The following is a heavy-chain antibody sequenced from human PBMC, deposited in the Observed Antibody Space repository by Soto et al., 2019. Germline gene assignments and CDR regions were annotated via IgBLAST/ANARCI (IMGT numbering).Heavy chain of an antibody. D-gene: IGHD1-1*01. CDR2: IYYSGST. CDR1: GGSISSGGYY. CDR3: ARSRWVRKTGTTGFEY. J-gene: IGHJ4*02. V-gene: IGHV4-31*03. Sequence: PSETLSLTCTVSGGSISSGGYYWSWIPQHPGKGLEWIGYIYYSGSTYYNPSLKSRVTISVDTSKNQFSLELRSLRSDDTAVYYCARSRWVRKTGTTGFEYWGQGTLVTVSS.